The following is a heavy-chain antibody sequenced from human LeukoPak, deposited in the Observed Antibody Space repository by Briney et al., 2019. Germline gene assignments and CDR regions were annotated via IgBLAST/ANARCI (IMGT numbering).Heavy chain of an antibody. Sequence: GGSLRLSCAASGFTFSDYYMSWNRQAPGKGLEWVAFIRYDGSNKYYADSVKGRFTISRDNSKNTLYLQMNSLRAEDTAVYYCAKDPAIIAAAGDAFDIWGQGTMVTVSS. V-gene: IGHV3-30*02. CDR1: GFTFSDYY. J-gene: IGHJ3*02. CDR3: AKDPAIIAAAGDAFDI. CDR2: IRYDGSNK. D-gene: IGHD6-13*01.